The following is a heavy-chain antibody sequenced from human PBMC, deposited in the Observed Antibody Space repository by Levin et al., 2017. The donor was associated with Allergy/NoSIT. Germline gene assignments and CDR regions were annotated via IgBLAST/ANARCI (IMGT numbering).Heavy chain of an antibody. CDR2: INPTGGIT. J-gene: IGHJ5*02. CDR1: GYTFTDFY. D-gene: IGHD2-2*01. Sequence: ASVKVSCKASGYTFTDFYIHWIRQAPGQGLEWMAIINPTGGITSYSQEFQGRVSLTSDTSTSTVYMEMSSLTSEDTAIYYCARDVPCSSVRGGTSCLGDWFDPWGQGTLVTVSS. V-gene: IGHV1-46*01. CDR3: ARDVPCSSVRGGTSCLGDWFDP.